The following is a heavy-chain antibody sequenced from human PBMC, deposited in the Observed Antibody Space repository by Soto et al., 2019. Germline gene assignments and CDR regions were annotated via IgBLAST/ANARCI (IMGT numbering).Heavy chain of an antibody. V-gene: IGHV1-46*01. Sequence: ASVKVSCKASGYAFTSYYMHWVRQAPGQGLEWMGIINPSGGSTSYAQKFQGRVTMTRDTSTSTVYMELSSLRSEDTAVYYCARTRWELLSYYYYGMDVWGQGTTVTVSS. CDR3: ARTRWELLSYYYYGMDV. D-gene: IGHD1-26*01. CDR2: INPSGGST. J-gene: IGHJ6*02. CDR1: GYAFTSYY.